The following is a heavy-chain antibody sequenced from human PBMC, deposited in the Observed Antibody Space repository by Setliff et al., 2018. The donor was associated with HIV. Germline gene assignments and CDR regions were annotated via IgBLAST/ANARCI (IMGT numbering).Heavy chain of an antibody. Sequence: QSGGSLRLSCVVSGFTFSTYALHWVRQAPGKGLEWVVVISYDGSNTYYADSVKGRFTISRDNSKNTLYLQMNSLTVEETAIYYCARGRKELLFARRDTGFDYWGQGTLVTVSS. D-gene: IGHD2-21*02. J-gene: IGHJ4*02. CDR2: ISYDGSNT. V-gene: IGHV3-30*04. CDR3: ARGRKELLFARRDTGFDY. CDR1: GFTFSTYA.